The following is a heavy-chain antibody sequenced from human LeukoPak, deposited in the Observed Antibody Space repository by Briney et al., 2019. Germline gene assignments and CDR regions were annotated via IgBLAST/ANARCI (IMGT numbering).Heavy chain of an antibody. CDR1: GGSISSSSYY. Sequence: SETLSLTCTVSGGSISSSSYYWGWIRRPPGEGLEWIGEINHRGSINYNPSLKSRVTMSVDTSRNQFSLKLTSVTVADTAVYYCARGPWELDHWGQGTLVTVSS. V-gene: IGHV4-39*07. D-gene: IGHD1-1*01. CDR3: ARGPWELDH. CDR2: INHRGSI. J-gene: IGHJ4*02.